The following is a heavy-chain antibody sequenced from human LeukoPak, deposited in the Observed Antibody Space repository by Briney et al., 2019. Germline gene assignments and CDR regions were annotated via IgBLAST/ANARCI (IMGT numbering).Heavy chain of an antibody. V-gene: IGHV1-69*04. CDR1: GGTFSSYA. CDR2: IIPILGIA. J-gene: IGHJ4*02. Sequence: ASVKVSCKASGGTFSSYAISWVRQAPGQGLEWMGRIIPILGIANYAQKFQGRVTITADKSTSTAYMELSSLRAEDTAVYYCVRDGTYGQFDCWGQGTLVTVSS. CDR3: VRDGTYGQFDC. D-gene: IGHD2-21*01.